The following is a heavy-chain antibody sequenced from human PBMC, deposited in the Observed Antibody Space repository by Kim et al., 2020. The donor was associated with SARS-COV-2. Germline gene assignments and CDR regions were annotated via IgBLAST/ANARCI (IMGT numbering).Heavy chain of an antibody. J-gene: IGHJ3*02. D-gene: IGHD3-22*01. V-gene: IGHV4-30-2*05. Sequence: PKRPVTRSVDTSKNQFSLKLSSVTAADTAVYYCAREYYYDSSGYYDAFDIWGQGTMVTVSS. CDR3: AREYYYDSSGYYDAFDI.